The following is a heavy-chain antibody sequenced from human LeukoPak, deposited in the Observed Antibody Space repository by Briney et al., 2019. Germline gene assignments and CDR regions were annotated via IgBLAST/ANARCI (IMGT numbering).Heavy chain of an antibody. CDR2: INPNSGGT. CDR3: GRDPPHIGSGHILWNYIDY. CDR1: GYTFTGYY. V-gene: IGHV1-2*02. D-gene: IGHD2-21*01. Sequence: PGASVKVSCKASGYTFTGYYMHGVRQAPGQGLEGMGWINPNSGGTNYAQKFQARVTMTRDTSISTTYMELNSLTSDDTAVYYCGRDPPHIGSGHILWNYIDYWGQGILVTVSS. J-gene: IGHJ4*02.